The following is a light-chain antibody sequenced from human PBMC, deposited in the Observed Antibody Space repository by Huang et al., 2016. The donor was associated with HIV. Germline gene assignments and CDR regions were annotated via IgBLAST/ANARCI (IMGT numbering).Light chain of an antibody. V-gene: IGKV3-15*01. Sequence: VMTQSPASLSVSPGERVTLSCRASQTVIKNLAWDQHRPGQPPRLLVYGASVRAAGVPDRFSGSWSGTDFTLTITSLQSEDFAIYYCQQYNRWPPLTFGRGTKVETK. CDR3: QQYNRWPPLT. CDR2: GAS. J-gene: IGKJ4*01. CDR1: QTVIKN.